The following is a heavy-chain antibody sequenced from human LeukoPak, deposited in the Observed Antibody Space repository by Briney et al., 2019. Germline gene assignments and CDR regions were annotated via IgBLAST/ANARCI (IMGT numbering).Heavy chain of an antibody. CDR3: ARTLTRYSSGWGVDY. J-gene: IGHJ4*02. V-gene: IGHV4-31*03. CDR1: GGSISSGGYY. D-gene: IGHD6-19*01. CDR2: IYYSGST. Sequence: PSQTLSLTCTVSGGSISSGGYYWSWVRQHPGKGLEWIGYIYYSGSTYYNPSLKSRVTISVDTSKNQFSLKLSSVTAADTAVYYCARTLTRYSSGWGVDYWGQGTLVTVSS.